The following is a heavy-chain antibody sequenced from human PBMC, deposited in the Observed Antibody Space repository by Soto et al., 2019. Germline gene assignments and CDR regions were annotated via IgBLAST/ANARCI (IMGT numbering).Heavy chain of an antibody. CDR1: GGTFSSYA. CDR2: IIPIFGTA. V-gene: IGHV1-69*13. CDR3: ARDSFIAARYYYYGMDV. Sequence: ASVKVSCKASGGTFSSYAISWVRQAPGQGLEWMGGIIPIFGTANYAQKFQGRVTITADESTSTAYMELSSLRSEDTAVYYCARDSFIAARYYYYGMDVWGQGTTVTVYS. D-gene: IGHD6-6*01. J-gene: IGHJ6*02.